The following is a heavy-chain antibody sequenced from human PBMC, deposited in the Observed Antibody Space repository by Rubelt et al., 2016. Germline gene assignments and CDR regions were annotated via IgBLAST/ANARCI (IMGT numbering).Heavy chain of an antibody. V-gene: IGHV1-69*01. Sequence: QVQLVQSGAEVKKPGSSVKVSCKASGGTFSSYAISWVRQAPGQGLEWMGGIIPIFGTATYAQKFQGRVTITADESTRTAYMELSSLRAEDTAVYYWAREQQLVGGWFDPWGQGTLVTVSS. CDR3: AREQQLVGGWFDP. CDR1: GGTFSSYA. J-gene: IGHJ5*02. D-gene: IGHD6-13*01. CDR2: IIPIFGTA.